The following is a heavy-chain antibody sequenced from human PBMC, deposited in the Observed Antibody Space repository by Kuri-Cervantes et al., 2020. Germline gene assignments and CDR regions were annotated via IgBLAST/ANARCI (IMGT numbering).Heavy chain of an antibody. V-gene: IGHV4-34*01. Sequence: ESLKISCAASGFTFSSYWMSWVRQAPGKGLEWIGELTHSGSTNYNPSLKSRVTISVDKSKNQFSLKLSSVTAADTAVYYCASFPLDSYGYGSFSTQHFDYWGQGTRVTGSS. CDR1: GFTFSSYW. CDR2: LTHSGST. J-gene: IGHJ4*02. CDR3: ASFPLDSYGYGSFSTQHFDY. D-gene: IGHD5-18*01.